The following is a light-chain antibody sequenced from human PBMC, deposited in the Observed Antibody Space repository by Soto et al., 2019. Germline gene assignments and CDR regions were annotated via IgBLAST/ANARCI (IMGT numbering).Light chain of an antibody. CDR1: QTLTSNY. V-gene: IGKV3-20*01. CDR2: GAA. Sequence: EIVLTQSPATLSLSPGERATLSCRASQTLTSNYLAWYQQKPGQAPRLLIHGAASRATGIPDRFSGSGSGTSLPPPISRLEAEGFAGYYCQQYSDSVLTFGGGTKVEIK. CDR3: QQYSDSVLT. J-gene: IGKJ4*01.